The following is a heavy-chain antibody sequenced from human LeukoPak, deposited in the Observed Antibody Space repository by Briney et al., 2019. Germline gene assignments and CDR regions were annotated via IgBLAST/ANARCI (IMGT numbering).Heavy chain of an antibody. Sequence: SETLSLTCAVSGGSISSYHWSWIRQPAGKGLEWVGRIYTNGSTTYNPSLKSRVTMSVDTSKNQFSLTLSSVTAADTAVYYCARVRRRGYYDSSCYSALDYWGQGTLVTVSS. J-gene: IGHJ4*02. CDR1: GGSISSYH. V-gene: IGHV4-4*07. CDR2: IYTNGST. CDR3: ARVRRRGYYDSSCYSALDY. D-gene: IGHD3-22*01.